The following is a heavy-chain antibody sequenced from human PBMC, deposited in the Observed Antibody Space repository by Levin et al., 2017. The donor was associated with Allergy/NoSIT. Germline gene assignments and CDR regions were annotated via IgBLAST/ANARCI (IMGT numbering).Heavy chain of an antibody. CDR3: ARGGVTGPDYFDY. Sequence: ASVKVSCAASGFTFSSYSMNWVRQAPGKGLEWVSYISSSSSTIYYADSVKGRFTISRDNAKNSLYLQMNSLRDEDTAVYYCARGGVTGPDYFDYWGQGTLVTVSS. CDR2: ISSSSSTI. CDR1: GFTFSSYS. D-gene: IGHD7-27*01. J-gene: IGHJ4*02. V-gene: IGHV3-48*02.